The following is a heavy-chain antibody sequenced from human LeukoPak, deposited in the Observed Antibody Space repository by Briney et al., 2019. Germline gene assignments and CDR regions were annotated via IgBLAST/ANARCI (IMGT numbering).Heavy chain of an antibody. CDR2: ISGSGGGT. D-gene: IGHD6-19*01. CDR3: VKNGPANGWFAEFAS. J-gene: IGHJ4*02. Sequence: EPGGSLRLSCAASGFIFSDNAMSWVRQAPGKGLEWVASISGSGGGTYYADSVKGRFTISRDNSKNTLYLQVNSLGAEDTAVYYCVKNGPANGWFAEFASWGQGTLVTVSS. V-gene: IGHV3-23*01. CDR1: GFIFSDNA.